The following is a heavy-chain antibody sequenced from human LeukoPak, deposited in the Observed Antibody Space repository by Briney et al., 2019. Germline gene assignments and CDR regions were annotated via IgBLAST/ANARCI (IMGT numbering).Heavy chain of an antibody. J-gene: IGHJ3*01. CDR3: AREDAVSSDDAFDL. Sequence: KASETLSLTCTVSGYSISSSSYYWGWIRQPPGKGLEWIGSIYYSGSTYYNPSLKSRVTISVDTSKNQFSLKLSSVTAADTAVYYCAREDAVSSDDAFDLWGQGTMVTVS. CDR1: GYSISSSSYY. V-gene: IGHV4-39*02. D-gene: IGHD6-19*01. CDR2: IYYSGST.